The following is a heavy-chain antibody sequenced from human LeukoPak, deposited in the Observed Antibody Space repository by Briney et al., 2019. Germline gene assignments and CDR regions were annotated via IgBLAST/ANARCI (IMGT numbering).Heavy chain of an antibody. Sequence: SETLSLTCSVSGGSIHSTSYYWGWIRQPPGKRLEWIGSIYSSGTTFYNPSLKSRVTISVDASKNQFSLKVKSMTPADTAIYFCARQVVEENRFDSWGQGTLVTVSS. V-gene: IGHV4-39*01. CDR3: ARQVVEENRFDS. D-gene: IGHD2-15*01. J-gene: IGHJ5*01. CDR1: GGSIHSTSYY. CDR2: IYSSGTT.